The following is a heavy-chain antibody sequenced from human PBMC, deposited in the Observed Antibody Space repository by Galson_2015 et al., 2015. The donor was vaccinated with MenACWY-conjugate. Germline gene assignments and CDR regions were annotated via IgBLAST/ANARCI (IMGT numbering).Heavy chain of an antibody. CDR3: ARDSHYCSSTSCYPTPFDY. Sequence: SVKVSCKASGYTFTSYYMHWVRQAPGQGLEWMGIINPSGGSTSYAQKFQGRVTMTRDTSTSTVYMELSSLRSEDTAVYYCARDSHYCSSTSCYPTPFDYWGQGTLVTVSS. CDR1: GYTFTSYY. CDR2: INPSGGST. V-gene: IGHV1-46*01. D-gene: IGHD2-2*01. J-gene: IGHJ4*02.